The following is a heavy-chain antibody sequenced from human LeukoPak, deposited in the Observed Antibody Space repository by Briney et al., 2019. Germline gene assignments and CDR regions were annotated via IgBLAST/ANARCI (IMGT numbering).Heavy chain of an antibody. CDR2: IIPIFGTA. CDR3: ARDMFVVVPAANYYYGMDV. V-gene: IGHV1-69*13. CDR1: GGTFSSYA. D-gene: IGHD2-2*01. J-gene: IGHJ6*02. Sequence: ASVKVSCKASGGTFSSYAISWVRQAPGQGLEWMGGIIPIFGTANYAQKFQGRVTITADESTSTAYMELSSLRSEDTAVYYCARDMFVVVPAANYYYGMDVWSQGTTVTVSS.